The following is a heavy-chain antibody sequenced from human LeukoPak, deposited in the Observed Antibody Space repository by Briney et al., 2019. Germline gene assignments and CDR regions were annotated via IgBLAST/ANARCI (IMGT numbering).Heavy chain of an antibody. Sequence: SVKVSCKASGGTFSSYAISWVRQAPGQGLEWMGGIIPIFGTANYAQKFQGRVTITANESTSTAYMELSSLRSEDTAVYYCARFIALRAAGGPLDYWGQGTLVTVSS. D-gene: IGHD6-13*01. CDR1: GGTFSSYA. CDR3: ARFIALRAAGGPLDY. V-gene: IGHV1-69*13. J-gene: IGHJ4*02. CDR2: IIPIFGTA.